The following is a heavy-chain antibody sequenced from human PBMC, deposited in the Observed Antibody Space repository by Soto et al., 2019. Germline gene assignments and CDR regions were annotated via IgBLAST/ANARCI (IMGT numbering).Heavy chain of an antibody. CDR2: IYYSGST. Sequence: PSETLSLTCTVSGGSISSGDYYWSWIRQPPGKGLEWIGYIYYSGSTYYNPSLKSRVTISVDTSKNQFSLKLSSVTAADTAVYYCARGVLLWFGESSPNDGMDVWGQGTTVTVS. CDR1: GGSISSGDYY. V-gene: IGHV4-30-4*01. J-gene: IGHJ6*02. CDR3: ARGVLLWFGESSPNDGMDV. D-gene: IGHD3-10*01.